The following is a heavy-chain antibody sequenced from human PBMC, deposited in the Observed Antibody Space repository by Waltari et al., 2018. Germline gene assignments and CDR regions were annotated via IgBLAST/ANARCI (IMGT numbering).Heavy chain of an antibody. V-gene: IGHV3-23*01. CDR1: GFTFKNYA. Sequence: EVQLLESGGGLVQPGGSLTLSCAASGFTFKNYATRWVRQVPGKGLEWVSGINDNGESTYYADFVKGRITISRDNSKNTLYLRMHSLRAEDTALYYCAKDMTRYSSSSDFDHWGQGTLVTVSS. CDR3: AKDMTRYSSSSDFDH. CDR2: INDNGEST. D-gene: IGHD6-6*01. J-gene: IGHJ4*02.